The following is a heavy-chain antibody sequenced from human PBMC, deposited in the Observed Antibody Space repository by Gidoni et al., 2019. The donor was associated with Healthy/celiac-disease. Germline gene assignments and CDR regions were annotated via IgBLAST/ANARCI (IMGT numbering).Heavy chain of an antibody. J-gene: IGHJ4*02. D-gene: IGHD1-7*01. CDR1: GFTFSSYG. V-gene: IGHV3-30*18. Sequence: QAQLVESGGGVVQPGRSLRLSCAASGFTFSSYGMHWVRQAPGKGLEWVAVISYDGSNKYYADSVKSRFTISRDNSKNTLYLQMNSLRAEDTAVYYCAKDHEGGWNYDYFDYWGQGTLVTVSS. CDR2: ISYDGSNK. CDR3: AKDHEGGWNYDYFDY.